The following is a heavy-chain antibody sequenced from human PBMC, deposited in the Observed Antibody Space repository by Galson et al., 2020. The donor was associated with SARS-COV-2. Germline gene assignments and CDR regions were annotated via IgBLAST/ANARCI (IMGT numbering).Heavy chain of an antibody. CDR3: ARGAAYYRFDY. J-gene: IGHJ4*02. CDR2: IYSGGTT. D-gene: IGHD3-9*01. Sequence: QLGESLKISCATSGFIVNSNYMSWVRQAPGKGLEWVSVIYSGGTTKYADSVKGRFTISRDNSKNTLYLQMNSLRDEDTAVYYCARGAAYYRFDYWGQGTLVTVSS. V-gene: IGHV3-53*01. CDR1: GFIVNSNY.